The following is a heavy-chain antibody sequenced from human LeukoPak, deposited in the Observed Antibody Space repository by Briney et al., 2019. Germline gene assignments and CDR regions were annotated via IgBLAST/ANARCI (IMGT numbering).Heavy chain of an antibody. CDR1: GFTFSSYE. CDR2: IGSNDRTK. CDR3: ARVVARLFYFDY. D-gene: IGHD2-15*01. V-gene: IGHV3-48*03. Sequence: GGSLRLSCVASGFTFSSYEMNWVRQAPGKRLEWVAYIGSNDRTKHYADSVKGRFTISRDNAKNSLYLQMNSLRAEDTAIYYCARVVARLFYFDYWGQGTLATVSS. J-gene: IGHJ4*02.